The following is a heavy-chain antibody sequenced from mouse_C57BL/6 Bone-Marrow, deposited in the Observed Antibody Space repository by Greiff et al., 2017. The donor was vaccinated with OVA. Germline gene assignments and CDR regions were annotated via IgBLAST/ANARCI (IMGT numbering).Heavy chain of an antibody. CDR3: ARHESICLGSYYFDY. Sequence: EVQGVESGGDLVKPGGSLKLSCAASGFTFSSYGLSWVRQTPDKRLAWVATISSGGSYTYYPDSVKGRFPISRDNAKNTLYLQMGSLKSEDTAMYYCARHESICLGSYYFDYWGQGTTLTVSS. CDR2: ISSGGSYT. CDR1: GFTFSSYG. J-gene: IGHJ2*01. V-gene: IGHV5-6*01. D-gene: IGHD1-3*01.